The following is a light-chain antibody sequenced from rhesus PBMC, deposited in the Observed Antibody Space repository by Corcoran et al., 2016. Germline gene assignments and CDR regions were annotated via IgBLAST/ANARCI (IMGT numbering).Light chain of an antibody. CDR3: QQGYNTPFT. CDR2: AAS. V-gene: IGKV1-18*01. J-gene: IGKJ3*01. CDR1: QRINSW. Sequence: DIQMTQSPSSLSASVGDKVTITCRASQRINSWLAWYQQKPGKAPKLLIYAASTLQSGVPSRFSGSGSGTYYTLAISSLQPEDFATYYCQQGYNTPFTFGPGTKLDIK.